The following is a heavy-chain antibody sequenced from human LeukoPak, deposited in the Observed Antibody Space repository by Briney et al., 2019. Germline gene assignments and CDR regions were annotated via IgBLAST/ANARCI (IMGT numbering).Heavy chain of an antibody. D-gene: IGHD3-16*02. Sequence: SETLSLTCAVYGGSFSGYYWSWIRQPPGKGLEWIGEINHSGSTNYNPSLKSRVTISVDRSKNQFSLKLSSVTAADTAVYYCARGLGGRSGELSNTKAWFDPWGQGTLVTVSS. CDR3: ARGLGGRSGELSNTKAWFDP. CDR2: INHSGST. J-gene: IGHJ5*02. V-gene: IGHV4-34*01. CDR1: GGSFSGYY.